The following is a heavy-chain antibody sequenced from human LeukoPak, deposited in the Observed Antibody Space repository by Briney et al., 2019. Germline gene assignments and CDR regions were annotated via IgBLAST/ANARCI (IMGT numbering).Heavy chain of an antibody. J-gene: IGHJ4*02. CDR1: GGSFSGYY. CDR2: INHSGST. Sequence: SETLSLTCAVYGGSFSGYYWSWIRQPPGKGLEWIGEINHSGSTNYNPSLKSRVTISVDTSKNQFSLKLSSVTAADTAVYYCARGFLRRRGGPFDYWGQGTLVTVSS. CDR3: ARGFLRRRGGPFDY. D-gene: IGHD2-15*01. V-gene: IGHV4-34*01.